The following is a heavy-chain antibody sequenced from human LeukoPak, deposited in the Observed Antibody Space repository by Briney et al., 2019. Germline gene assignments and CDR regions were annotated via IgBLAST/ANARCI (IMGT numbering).Heavy chain of an antibody. J-gene: IGHJ4*02. CDR1: GGSFRGYY. Sequence: SETLSLTCAVYGGSFRGYYWSWIRQPPGKGLEWIGEINHSGSTNYNPSLKSRVTISVDTSKNQFSLKLSSVTAADTAVYYCARGFWYFDYWGQGTLVTVSS. CDR2: INHSGST. CDR3: ARGFWYFDY. V-gene: IGHV4-34*01.